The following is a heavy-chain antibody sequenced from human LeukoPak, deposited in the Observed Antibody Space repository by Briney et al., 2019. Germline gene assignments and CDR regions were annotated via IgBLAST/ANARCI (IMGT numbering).Heavy chain of an antibody. V-gene: IGHV1-2*02. CDR2: INPDSGGS. Sequence: ASVTVSCKPSGYTFSASYMHWVRQAPGQGPEWMGWINPDSGGSEYGQKFQGRVTFTSDTSSTTIYMEVRSLKSDDTAVYYCARDMTGGIWARATSFDHWGQGTLVTVSS. D-gene: IGHD1-14*01. J-gene: IGHJ4*02. CDR1: GYTFSASY. CDR3: ARDMTGGIWARATSFDH.